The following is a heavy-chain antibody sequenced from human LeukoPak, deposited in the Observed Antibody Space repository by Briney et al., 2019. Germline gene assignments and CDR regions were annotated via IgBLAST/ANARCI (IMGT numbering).Heavy chain of an antibody. CDR2: SNAGNGNT. D-gene: IGHD3-22*01. J-gene: IGHJ4*02. CDR3: ARAYNYYDSSGYYLGYYFDY. CDR1: GYTFTSYA. V-gene: IGHV1-3*02. Sequence: ASVKVSCKASGYTFTSYAMHWVRQAPGQRLEWMGWSNAGNGNTKYSQEFQGRVTITRDTSASTAYMELSSLRSEDMAVYYCARAYNYYDSSGYYLGYYFDYWGEGALVTVSS.